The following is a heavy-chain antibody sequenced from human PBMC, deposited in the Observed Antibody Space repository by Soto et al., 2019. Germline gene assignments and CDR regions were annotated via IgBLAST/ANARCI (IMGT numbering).Heavy chain of an antibody. CDR3: ARETTVTTRFNYYYGMDV. Sequence: GASVKVSCKASGYTFTSYGISWVRQAPGQGLEWMGWISAYNGNTNYAQKLQGRVTMTTDTSTSTAYMELRSLRSDDTAVYYCARETTVTTRFNYYYGMDVWGQGTTVTVSS. D-gene: IGHD4-17*01. J-gene: IGHJ6*02. V-gene: IGHV1-18*01. CDR1: GYTFTSYG. CDR2: ISAYNGNT.